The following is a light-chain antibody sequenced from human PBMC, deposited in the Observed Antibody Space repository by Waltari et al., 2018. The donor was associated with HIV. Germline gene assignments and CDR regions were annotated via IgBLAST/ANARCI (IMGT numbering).Light chain of an antibody. CDR2: EVT. CDR3: CSYAGSVV. J-gene: IGLJ2*01. V-gene: IGLV2-23*02. CDR1: SSDVGGYSV. Sequence: QSALTQPASVSGSPGQSITISCTGTSSDVGGYSVVSWYQQHPGRAPKLMIYEVTKRPSAVSHRLSGSKSGNTASLTISGLQAEDEADYYCCSYAGSVVFGGGTKLTVL.